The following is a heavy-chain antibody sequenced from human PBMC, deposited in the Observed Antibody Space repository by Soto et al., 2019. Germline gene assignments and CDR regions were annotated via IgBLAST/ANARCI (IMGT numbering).Heavy chain of an antibody. CDR3: AREGYCSGGSCYPGE. V-gene: IGHV4-30-4*01. Sequence: QVQLQESGPGLVKPSQTLSLTCTVSGGSISSGDYYWSWIRQPPGKGLEWIGYIYYSGSTYYNPSLKSRVTISVDTSKNQCSLKLSSVTAADTAVYYCAREGYCSGGSCYPGEWGQGTLVTVSS. CDR2: IYYSGST. J-gene: IGHJ4*02. CDR1: GGSISSGDYY. D-gene: IGHD2-15*01.